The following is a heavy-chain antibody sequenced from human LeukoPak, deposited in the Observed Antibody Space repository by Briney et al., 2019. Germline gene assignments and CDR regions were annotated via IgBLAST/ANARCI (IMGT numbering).Heavy chain of an antibody. CDR2: IIPIFGTA. Sequence: GASVKVSCKASGYSFTTYGISWVRQAPGQGLEWMGGIIPIFGTANYAQKFQGRVTITADKSTSTAYMELSSLRSEDTAVYYCARGNYYDRLGYFDYWGQGTLVTVSS. CDR3: ARGNYYDRLGYFDY. CDR1: GYSFTTYG. J-gene: IGHJ4*02. D-gene: IGHD3-22*01. V-gene: IGHV1-69*06.